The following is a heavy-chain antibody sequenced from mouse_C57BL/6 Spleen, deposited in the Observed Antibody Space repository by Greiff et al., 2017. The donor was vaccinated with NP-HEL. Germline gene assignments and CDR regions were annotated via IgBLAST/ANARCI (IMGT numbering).Heavy chain of an antibody. Sequence: VQLQQSGAELVRPGASVTLSCKASGYTFTDYEMHWVKQTPVHGLEWIGAIDPETGGTAYNQKFKGKAILTADKSSSTAYMELRSLTSEDSAVYYCTIYSNYCPWFAYWGQGTLVTVSA. CDR2: IDPETGGT. V-gene: IGHV1-15*01. CDR3: TIYSNYCPWFAY. CDR1: GYTFTDYE. D-gene: IGHD2-5*01. J-gene: IGHJ3*01.